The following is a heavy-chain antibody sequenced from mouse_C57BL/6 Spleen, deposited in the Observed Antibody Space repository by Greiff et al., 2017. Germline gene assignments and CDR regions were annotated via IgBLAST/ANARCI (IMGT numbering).Heavy chain of an antibody. D-gene: IGHD1-1*01. CDR1: GYSITSGYY. J-gene: IGHJ2*01. CDR3: ARDLDYYGSSCGY. CDR2: ISYDGSN. V-gene: IGHV3-6*01. Sequence: EVQLVESGPGLVKPSQSLSLTCSVTGYSITSGYYWNWIRQFPGNKLEWMGYISYDGSNNYNPSLKNRISITRDTSKNQFFLKLNSVTTEDTATYYCARDLDYYGSSCGYWGQGTTLTVSS.